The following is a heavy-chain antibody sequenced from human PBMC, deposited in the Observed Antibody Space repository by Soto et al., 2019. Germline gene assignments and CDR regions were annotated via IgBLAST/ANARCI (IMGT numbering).Heavy chain of an antibody. Sequence: QVQLQESGPGLVKPSETLSLTCTVSGGSISSYYWSWIRQPPGQGLEWIGYSYYSGSTNYNPSLKSRVPTAVETSRNQFSLKLSSLTAADTAVYYCARGSGMVPYNWFDPWGQGTLVTVSS. CDR2: SYYSGST. D-gene: IGHD2-15*01. CDR1: GGSISSYY. CDR3: ARGSGMVPYNWFDP. V-gene: IGHV4-59*08. J-gene: IGHJ5*02.